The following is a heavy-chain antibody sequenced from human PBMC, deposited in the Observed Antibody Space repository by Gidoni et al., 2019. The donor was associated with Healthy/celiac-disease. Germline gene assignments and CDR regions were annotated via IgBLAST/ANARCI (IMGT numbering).Heavy chain of an antibody. CDR3: ARGWGYCSGGSCDPPDY. Sequence: HWVRQAPGKGLEWVAVISYDGSNKYYADSVKGRFTISRDNSKNTLYLQMNSLRAEDTAVYYCARGWGYCSGGSCDPPDYWGQGTLVTVSS. CDR2: ISYDGSNK. D-gene: IGHD2-15*01. J-gene: IGHJ4*02. V-gene: IGHV3-30-3*01.